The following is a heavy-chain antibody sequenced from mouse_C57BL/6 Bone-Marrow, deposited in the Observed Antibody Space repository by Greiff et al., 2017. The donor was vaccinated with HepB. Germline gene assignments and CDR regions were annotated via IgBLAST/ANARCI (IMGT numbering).Heavy chain of an antibody. J-gene: IGHJ1*03. CDR1: GYTFTSYW. Sequence: VKLQQPGAELVMPGASVKLSCKASGYTFTSYWMHWVKQRPGQGLEWIGEIDPSDSYTNYNQKFKGKSTLTVDKSSSTAYMQLSSLTFEDSAVYYCAIYSNYWYFDVWGTGTTVTVSS. CDR2: IDPSDSYT. D-gene: IGHD2-5*01. V-gene: IGHV1-69*01. CDR3: AIYSNYWYFDV.